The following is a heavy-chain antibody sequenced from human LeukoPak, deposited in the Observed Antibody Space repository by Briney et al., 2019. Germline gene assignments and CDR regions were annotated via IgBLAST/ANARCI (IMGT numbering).Heavy chain of an antibody. J-gene: IGHJ4*02. CDR1: GFTFSSYA. Sequence: GGSLRLSCAASGFTFSSYAMSWVRQAPGRGLEWVSTISGSGNNTYYADSVKGRFTISRDSSKNTLSLQMNSLRVEDSAIYYCAEVTASRWFFDYWGQGTLVTVSS. V-gene: IGHV3-23*01. D-gene: IGHD2-15*01. CDR2: ISGSGNNT. CDR3: AEVTASRWFFDY.